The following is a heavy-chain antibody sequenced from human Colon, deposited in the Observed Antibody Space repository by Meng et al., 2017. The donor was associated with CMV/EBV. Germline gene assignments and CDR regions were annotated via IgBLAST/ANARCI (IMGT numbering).Heavy chain of an antibody. CDR3: ARGKQAGFDL. CDR2: LIPMFGSP. J-gene: IGHJ5*02. V-gene: IGHV1-69*01. Sequence: QVQLVEVGAGVKRAGSSVKVSCKASGGTFDTSTFNWVRQARGQGLEWMGGLIPMFGSPSYSQKFRGRVTITADELEVNSLRSEDTAVYYCARGKQAGFDLWGQGTLVTVSS. D-gene: IGHD6-13*01. CDR1: GGTFDTST.